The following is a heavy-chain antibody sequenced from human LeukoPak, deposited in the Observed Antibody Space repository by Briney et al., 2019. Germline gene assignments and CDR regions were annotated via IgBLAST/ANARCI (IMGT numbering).Heavy chain of an antibody. D-gene: IGHD6-19*01. V-gene: IGHV3-23*01. Sequence: PGGSLRLSCAASGFTLINYVVNWVRQAPGKGLEWVSAISGSGGSTKYADSVKGRFTISGDNSKNTLYLQMNSLRAEDTAVYYCAKSQSGWYSFDYWGQGTLVTVSS. CDR3: AKSQSGWYSFDY. CDR1: GFTLINYV. CDR2: ISGSGGST. J-gene: IGHJ4*02.